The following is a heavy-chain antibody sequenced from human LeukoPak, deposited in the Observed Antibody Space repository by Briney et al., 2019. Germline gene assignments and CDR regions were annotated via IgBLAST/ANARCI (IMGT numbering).Heavy chain of an antibody. V-gene: IGHV4-59*01. CDR1: GGSISSYY. D-gene: IGHD2-15*01. Sequence: SETLSLTCTVSGGSISSYYWSWIRQPPGKGLEWIGYIYYSGSTNYNPSLKSRVTISVDTSKNQFSLKLSSVTAADTAVYYCARQGYCSGGSCYDYWGQGTLVTVSS. CDR2: IYYSGST. J-gene: IGHJ4*02. CDR3: ARQGYCSGGSCYDY.